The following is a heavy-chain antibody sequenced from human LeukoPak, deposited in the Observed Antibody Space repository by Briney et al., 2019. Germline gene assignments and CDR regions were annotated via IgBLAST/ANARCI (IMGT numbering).Heavy chain of an antibody. CDR1: YGSISGYY. J-gene: IGHJ3*02. V-gene: IGHV4-59*08. CDR3: ARHFTYYYDSSGYPRDSFDI. D-gene: IGHD3-22*01. CDR2: IYYSGST. Sequence: SETLSLTCSVSYGSISGYYWSWIRQSPGKELVWIGYIYYSGSTNYNPSLKSRVTISADMSKNQVSLKLSSVTAADTALYYCARHFTYYYDSSGYPRDSFDIWGHGTMATVSS.